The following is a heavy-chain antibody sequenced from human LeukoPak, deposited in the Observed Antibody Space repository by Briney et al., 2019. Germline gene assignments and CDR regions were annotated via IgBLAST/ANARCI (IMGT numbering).Heavy chain of an antibody. Sequence: GGSLRLSCAASGFAFSTYSMHWVRQAPGKGLEWLALISSDGSNENFADSVKGRFTISRVNSKNTLYLQMNSLRSEDTAIYYCAGDPNRSYFDHWGQGTLVTVSS. J-gene: IGHJ4*02. CDR2: ISSDGSNE. CDR3: AGDPNRSYFDH. D-gene: IGHD1-14*01. V-gene: IGHV3-30*01. CDR1: GFAFSTYS.